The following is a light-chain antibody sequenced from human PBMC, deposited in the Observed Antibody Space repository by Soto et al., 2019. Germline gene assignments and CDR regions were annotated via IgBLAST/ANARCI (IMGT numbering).Light chain of an antibody. Sequence: IVLTQSPATLSLSPGERATLSCRASQGIFSHLDWFQQKPGQAPRLLIYATSNRASGVPAMFSGSGSWTDFTLTISGLEPEDFAVYYCQQRYTWPLSFGGGTKVEIK. CDR3: QQRYTWPLS. V-gene: IGKV3-11*01. J-gene: IGKJ4*01. CDR1: QGIFSH. CDR2: ATS.